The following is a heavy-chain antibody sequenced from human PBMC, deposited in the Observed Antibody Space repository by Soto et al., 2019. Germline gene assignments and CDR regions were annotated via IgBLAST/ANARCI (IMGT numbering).Heavy chain of an antibody. Sequence: SETLSLTCAVYGGSFSGYYWSWIRQPPGKGLEWIGEINHSGSTNYNPSLKSRVTISVDTSKNQFSLKLSSVTAADTAVYYCARLCSGGSCYYPQIDYWGQGTLVTVSS. V-gene: IGHV4-34*01. CDR3: ARLCSGGSCYYPQIDY. CDR1: GGSFSGYY. D-gene: IGHD2-15*01. J-gene: IGHJ4*02. CDR2: INHSGST.